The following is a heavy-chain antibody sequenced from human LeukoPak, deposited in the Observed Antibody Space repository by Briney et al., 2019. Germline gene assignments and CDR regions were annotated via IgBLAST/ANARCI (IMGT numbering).Heavy chain of an antibody. J-gene: IGHJ6*02. Sequence: ASVNVSCKASGYNFISYYMHWVRQAPGQGLDWMGIINPSGGSTSYAQKFQDRVTMTRDTSTSTVYMELSSLKSEDTAVYYCAREDVVLVDAVRYYYYGMDVWGQGTTVTVSS. CDR2: INPSGGST. CDR3: AREDVVLVDAVRYYYYGMDV. D-gene: IGHD2-8*01. CDR1: GYNFISYY. V-gene: IGHV1-46*01.